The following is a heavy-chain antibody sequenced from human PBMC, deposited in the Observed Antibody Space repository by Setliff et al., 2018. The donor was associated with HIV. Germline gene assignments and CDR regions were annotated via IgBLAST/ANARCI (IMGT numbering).Heavy chain of an antibody. J-gene: IGHJ3*01. V-gene: IGHV4-4*09. Sequence: SETLSLTCTVSAVSIGGYSWSWIRQSPGKGLEWIGSIYSTDTTNHNPSLESRVTISVDTSKHQFSLKLSSVTAADTAVYYCARVQMAYAAFDVWGQGTMVTVSS. CDR2: IYSTDTT. CDR3: ARVQMAYAAFDV. D-gene: IGHD4-17*01. CDR1: AVSIGGYS.